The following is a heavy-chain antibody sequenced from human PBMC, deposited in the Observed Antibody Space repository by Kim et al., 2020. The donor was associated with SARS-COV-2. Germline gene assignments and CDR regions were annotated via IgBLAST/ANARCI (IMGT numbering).Heavy chain of an antibody. J-gene: IGHJ4*02. V-gene: IGHV4-39*01. D-gene: IGHD6-6*01. Sequence: SYSNPSLKSRVTISVDTSKNQFSLKLSSVTAADTAVYYCARQYIAAPIRYWGQGTLVTVSS. CDR2: S. CDR3: ARQYIAAPIRY.